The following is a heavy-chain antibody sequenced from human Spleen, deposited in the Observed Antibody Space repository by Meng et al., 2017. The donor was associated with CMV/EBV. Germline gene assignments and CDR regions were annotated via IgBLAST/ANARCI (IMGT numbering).Heavy chain of an antibody. V-gene: IGHV5-51*01. CDR2: IYPADADT. CDR1: GYIFSSHW. Sequence: GESLKVSCQASGYIFSSHWIGWVRQMPGKGLEWMGIIYPADADTKYSPSFQGQVSTSADRSISTTYLQWNSVKTSDTAMYYCARMQLGGYYGMDVWGQGTTVTVSS. D-gene: IGHD5-18*01. J-gene: IGHJ6*02. CDR3: ARMQLGGYYGMDV.